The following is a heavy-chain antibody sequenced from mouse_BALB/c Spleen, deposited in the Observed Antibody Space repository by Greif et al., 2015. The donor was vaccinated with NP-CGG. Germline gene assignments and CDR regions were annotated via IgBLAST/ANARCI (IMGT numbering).Heavy chain of an antibody. Sequence: QVQLQQSGAELVKPGASVKLSCKASGYTFTSYWMHWVKQRPGQGLEWIGEINPSNGRTNYNEKFKSKATLTVDKSSSTAYMQLSSLTSEDSAVYYCARKENYYGSSLRFDYWGQGTTLTVSS. CDR1: GYTFTSYW. CDR3: ARKENYYGSSLRFDY. J-gene: IGHJ2*01. D-gene: IGHD1-1*01. V-gene: IGHV1S81*02. CDR2: INPSNGRT.